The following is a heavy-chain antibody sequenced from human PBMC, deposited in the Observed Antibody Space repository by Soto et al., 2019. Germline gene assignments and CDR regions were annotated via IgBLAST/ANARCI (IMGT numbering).Heavy chain of an antibody. CDR2: INPSDGSA. J-gene: IGHJ4*02. CDR3: GRLHRLIGGFDY. Sequence: ASVKVSCKASGYTYTNYDIHWVRQATGHGLEWMGLINPSDGSANYALKFRDRVTMTRDTSTTTVYMELSSLRSEDTAVYYCGRLHRLIGGFDYWGQGTLVTVSS. D-gene: IGHD3-16*02. V-gene: IGHV1-46*03. CDR1: GYTYTNYD.